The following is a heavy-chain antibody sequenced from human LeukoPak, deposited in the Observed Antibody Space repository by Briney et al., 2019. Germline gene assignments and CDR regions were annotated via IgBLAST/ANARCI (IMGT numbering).Heavy chain of an antibody. D-gene: IGHD3-10*01. CDR3: ASRVEYGSGSYVY. CDR2: ISSSSIYI. CDR1: GFTFSSYS. V-gene: IGHV3-21*01. J-gene: IGHJ4*02. Sequence: GGSLRLSCAASGFTFSSYSMNWVRQAPGKGLEWVSSISSSSIYIYYADSVKGRFTISRDNAKNSLYLQMNSLRAEDTAVYYCASRVEYGSGSYVYWGQGTLVTVSS.